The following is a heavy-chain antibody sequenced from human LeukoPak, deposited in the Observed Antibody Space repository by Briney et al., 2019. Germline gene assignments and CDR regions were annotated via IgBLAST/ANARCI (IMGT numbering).Heavy chain of an antibody. V-gene: IGHV3-30-3*01. CDR1: GFTFSSYA. J-gene: IGHJ3*02. CDR2: ISYDGSNK. D-gene: IGHD6-19*01. Sequence: GRSLRLSCAASGFTFSSYAMHWVRQAPGKGLEWVAVISYDGSNKYYADSVKGRFTISRDNSKNTLYLQMNSLRAEDTAVYYCARSYSSGWPSEDAFDIWGQGTMVTVSS. CDR3: ARSYSSGWPSEDAFDI.